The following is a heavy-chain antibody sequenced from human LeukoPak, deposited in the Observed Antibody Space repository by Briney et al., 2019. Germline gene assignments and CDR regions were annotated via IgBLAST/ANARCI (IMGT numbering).Heavy chain of an antibody. CDR2: INHSGST. Sequence: SETLSLTCAVYGGSFSGYYWNWIRQPPGKGLEWIGEINHSGSTNYSPSLNSRVTISVDTSKNQFSLKLSSVTAADTAVYYCARIQHTYYYYYMDVWGKGTTVTVSS. CDR1: GGSFSGYY. V-gene: IGHV4-34*01. J-gene: IGHJ6*03. CDR3: ARIQHTYYYYYMDV. D-gene: IGHD5-18*01.